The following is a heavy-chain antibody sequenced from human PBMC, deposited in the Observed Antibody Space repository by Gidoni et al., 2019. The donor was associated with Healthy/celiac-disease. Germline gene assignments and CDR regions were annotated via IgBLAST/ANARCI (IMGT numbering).Heavy chain of an antibody. CDR3: AGGILTGYYTDGALGGPFDY. J-gene: IGHJ4*02. V-gene: IGHV3-30-3*01. Sequence: QVQLVESGGGVVQPGRSLRLSCAAYGFPFSSYAMHWVRQAPGKGLEWVAVISYDVSNKYYADSVKGRFTISRDNSKNTLYLQMNSLRAEDTAVYYCAGGILTGYYTDGALGGPFDYWGQGTLVTVSS. D-gene: IGHD3-9*01. CDR1: GFPFSSYA. CDR2: ISYDVSNK.